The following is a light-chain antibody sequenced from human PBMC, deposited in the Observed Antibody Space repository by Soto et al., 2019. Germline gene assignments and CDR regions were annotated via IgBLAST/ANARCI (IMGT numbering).Light chain of an antibody. CDR1: SSDVGNYNL. V-gene: IGLV2-23*02. CDR3: CSYAGSSTL. CDR2: EVS. J-gene: IGLJ7*01. Sequence: QSALTQPASVSGSPGQSITISCTGTSSDVGNYNLVSWYQQHPGKAPKLMIYEVSKRPSGVSNRFSGSKSGNMASLTISGLQAEDEADYYCCSYAGSSTLFGGGTQLTVL.